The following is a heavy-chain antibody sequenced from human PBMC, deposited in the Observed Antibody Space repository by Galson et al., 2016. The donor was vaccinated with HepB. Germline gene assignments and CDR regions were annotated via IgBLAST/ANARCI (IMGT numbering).Heavy chain of an antibody. CDR2: ISYDGSNN. J-gene: IGHJ4*02. Sequence: SLRLSCAASGFTFSSSGMHWVRQAPGKGLEWVAFISYDGSNNKYADSVKGRFTISRDNSKKTLYLQMNSLRAEETAVYYCAKDGRIYCSSASCHDHFHYWGQGTLVTVSS. CDR1: GFTFSSSG. D-gene: IGHD2-2*01. V-gene: IGHV3-30*18. CDR3: AKDGRIYCSSASCHDHFHY.